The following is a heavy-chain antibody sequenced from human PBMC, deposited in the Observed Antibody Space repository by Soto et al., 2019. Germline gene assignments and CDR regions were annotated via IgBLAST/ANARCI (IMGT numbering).Heavy chain of an antibody. J-gene: IGHJ3*02. D-gene: IGHD3-3*01. V-gene: IGHV4-39*01. CDR1: GGSMSSSSYY. Sequence: SSETLSLTCTVSGGSMSSSSYYWGWIRQPPGKGLEWIGTIYYSGSTYYNPSLKSRVTISIDTSKNQFSLNLSSVTAADTAVYYCARRIFEVAIYAFDIWGQGTMVTVSS. CDR2: IYYSGST. CDR3: ARRIFEVAIYAFDI.